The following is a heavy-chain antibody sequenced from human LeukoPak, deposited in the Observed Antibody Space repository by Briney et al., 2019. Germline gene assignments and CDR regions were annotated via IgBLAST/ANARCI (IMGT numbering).Heavy chain of an antibody. CDR1: GFTFTNAW. J-gene: IGHJ4*02. V-gene: IGHV3-15*01. Sequence: PGESFRLSCAASGFTFTNAWMSWVRQAPGKGLEWVGRIKSKGDGETTDYAAPVKGRFTMSRDDSKATLFLQMHSLETEDTAMYYCTTDLGLTMIRGVIVFWGQGTLVTVSS. CDR2: IKSKGDGETT. CDR3: TTDLGLTMIRGVIVF. D-gene: IGHD3-10*01.